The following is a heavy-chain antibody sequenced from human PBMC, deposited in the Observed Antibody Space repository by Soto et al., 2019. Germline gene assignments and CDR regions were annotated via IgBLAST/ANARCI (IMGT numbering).Heavy chain of an antibody. V-gene: IGHV3-74*01. Sequence: EVQLVESGGGLLQPGGSLRLSCAASGFTFSSYWMHWVRQAPGKGLEWVSYINSDGSNTNYADSVKGRFTISRDNAKNTLYLQMNSLSADDPAVYYCASNYAEAEMSHYWVQGTLVTVSS. CDR2: INSDGSNT. CDR3: ASNYAEAEMSHY. D-gene: IGHD3-16*01. CDR1: GFTFSSYW. J-gene: IGHJ4*02.